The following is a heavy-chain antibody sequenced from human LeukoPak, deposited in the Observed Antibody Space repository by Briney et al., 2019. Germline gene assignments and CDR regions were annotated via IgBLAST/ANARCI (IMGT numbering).Heavy chain of an antibody. CDR3: ADYDFWSGSYHFDY. J-gene: IGHJ4*02. Sequence: GGSLRLSCAASGFTFSDYYMSWIRQAPGKGLEWVSYISSSGSTIYYADSVKGRFTISRDNSKNTLYMQMNSLRAEDTAVYYCADYDFWSGSYHFDYWGQGTLVTVSS. V-gene: IGHV3-11*01. CDR1: GFTFSDYY. D-gene: IGHD3-3*01. CDR2: ISSSGSTI.